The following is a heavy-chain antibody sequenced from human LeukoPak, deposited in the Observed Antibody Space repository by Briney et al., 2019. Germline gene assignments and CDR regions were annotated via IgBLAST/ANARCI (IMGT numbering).Heavy chain of an antibody. CDR3: ARVRGYSYGFSYYMDV. Sequence: PGGSLRLSCTASGFTFSSYEMNWVRQSPGKGLEWVSYISSGGSTIYSADSVKGRFTISRDNAKNSLYLQMNSLRAEDTAVYYRARVRGYSYGFSYYMDVWGKGTTVTVSS. J-gene: IGHJ6*03. V-gene: IGHV3-48*03. CDR1: GFTFSSYE. CDR2: ISSGGSTI. D-gene: IGHD5-18*01.